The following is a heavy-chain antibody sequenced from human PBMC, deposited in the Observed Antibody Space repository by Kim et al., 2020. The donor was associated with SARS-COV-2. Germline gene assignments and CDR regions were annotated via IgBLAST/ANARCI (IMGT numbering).Heavy chain of an antibody. Sequence: YAASVKGRLTIARDNSQSMLYLQMNSLRGEDTALYYCAKDYGVVQNYYDYWGQGTLVTVSS. CDR3: AKDYGVVQNYYDY. J-gene: IGHJ4*02. D-gene: IGHD4-17*01. V-gene: IGHV3-23*01.